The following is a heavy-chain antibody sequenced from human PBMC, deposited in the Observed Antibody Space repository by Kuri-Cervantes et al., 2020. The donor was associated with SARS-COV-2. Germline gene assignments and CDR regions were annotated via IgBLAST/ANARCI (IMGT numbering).Heavy chain of an antibody. V-gene: IGHV1-8*02. J-gene: IGHJ4*02. CDR3: ARASSIVVVPAAPFDY. Sequence: ASVKVSCKASGYTFTSYDINWVRQAPGQGLEWKGWMNPNSGNTGYAQKFQGRVTMTRDTSISTAYMELSRLRSDDTAVYYCARASSIVVVPAAPFDYWGQGTLVTVSS. CDR2: MNPNSGNT. CDR1: GYTFTSYD. D-gene: IGHD2-2*01.